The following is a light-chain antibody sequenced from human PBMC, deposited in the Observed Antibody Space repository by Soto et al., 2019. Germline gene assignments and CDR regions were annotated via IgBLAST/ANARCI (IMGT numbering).Light chain of an antibody. CDR1: QSVSYW. CDR2: KAS. J-gene: IGKJ1*01. CDR3: QHFSGSSWT. Sequence: DIQMTQSPSTLSASVGDRVTITCRASQSVSYWLAWFQQKPGKVPKVLISKASRLESGVPSRFSGSGSGTEFTLTISSLQPDDFATYYCQHFSGSSWTFGQGTKVELK. V-gene: IGKV1-5*03.